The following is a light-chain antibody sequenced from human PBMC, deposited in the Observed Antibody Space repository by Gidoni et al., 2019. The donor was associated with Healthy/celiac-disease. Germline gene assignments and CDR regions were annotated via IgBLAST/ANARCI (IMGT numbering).Light chain of an antibody. CDR2: KFS. CDR3: MQATQFPHLYT. J-gene: IGKJ2*01. Sequence: DLVMTQTPLSSPVTLGQPASLSCRSSQSLVHCDGNTSLTWLQQRPGQPPRLLVYKFSNRCSGGPDRFSGSGAGTDFTLKISRVEAEDVGVDYCMQATQFPHLYTFGQGTKLKIK. V-gene: IGKV2-24*01. CDR1: QSLVHCDGNTS.